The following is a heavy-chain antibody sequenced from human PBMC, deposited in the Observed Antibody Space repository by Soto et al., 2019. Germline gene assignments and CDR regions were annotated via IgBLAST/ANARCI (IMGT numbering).Heavy chain of an antibody. D-gene: IGHD6-19*01. V-gene: IGHV3-7*01. CDR2: IKEDGSEK. Sequence: GGSLRLSCAASGFTFSNYWMSWVRQAPGKGLEWVANIKEDGSEKYYVDSVRGRFTISRDNAKNSLYLQMNSLRAEDTAVYYCARAGSIGSVDYWGQGTLVTVYS. J-gene: IGHJ4*02. CDR3: ARAGSIGSVDY. CDR1: GFTFSNYW.